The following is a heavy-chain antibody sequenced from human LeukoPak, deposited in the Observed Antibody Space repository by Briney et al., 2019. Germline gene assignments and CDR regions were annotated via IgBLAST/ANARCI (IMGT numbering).Heavy chain of an antibody. Sequence: SETLSLTCTVSGGAISSSNWWSWVRQPPGKGLEWIGEIFHGGSTNYNPSLKSRVTISVDTSKNQFSLRLSSVTAADTAVYYCARVTGYMIEDYFDYWGQGTLVTVSS. CDR2: IFHGGST. D-gene: IGHD3-22*01. CDR1: GGAISSSNW. V-gene: IGHV4-4*02. J-gene: IGHJ4*02. CDR3: ARVTGYMIEDYFDY.